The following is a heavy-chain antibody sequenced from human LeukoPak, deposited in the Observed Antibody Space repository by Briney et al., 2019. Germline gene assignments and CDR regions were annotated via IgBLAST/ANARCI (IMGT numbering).Heavy chain of an antibody. CDR2: IRYDGSNK. J-gene: IGHJ4*02. Sequence: PGGSLRLSCAASGFTFSSYGMHWVRQAPGKGLEWVAFIRYDGSNKYYADSVKGRFTISRDNSKNTLYLQMNSLRAEDTAVYYCAKDTKLGFRDYYDSSGYYFDYWGQGTLVTVSS. D-gene: IGHD3-22*01. V-gene: IGHV3-30*02. CDR1: GFTFSSYG. CDR3: AKDTKLGFRDYYDSSGYYFDY.